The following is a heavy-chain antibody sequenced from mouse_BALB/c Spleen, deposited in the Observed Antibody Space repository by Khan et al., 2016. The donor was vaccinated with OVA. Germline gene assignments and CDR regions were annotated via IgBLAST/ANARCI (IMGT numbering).Heavy chain of an antibody. CDR2: ISSLAYTI. CDR3: ARGAFAY. CDR1: GFTFIDYG. J-gene: IGHJ3*01. V-gene: IGHV5-15*02. Sequence: EEELVESGGGLVQPGGSRKLSCAASGFTFIDYGMAWVRQTPGKGPEWIAFISSLAYTIYYADTVTGRFTISRENAKNTLYLELSSLRSDDTAMYYCARGAFAYWGQGTLVTVSA.